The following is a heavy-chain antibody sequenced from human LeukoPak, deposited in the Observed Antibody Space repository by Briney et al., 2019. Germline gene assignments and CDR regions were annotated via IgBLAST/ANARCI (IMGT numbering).Heavy chain of an antibody. CDR3: AIDCVNGVCYVTDDPFEI. J-gene: IGHJ3*02. D-gene: IGHD2-8*01. V-gene: IGHV1-69*05. CDR1: VGSFIKQP. Sequence: SVTVSFKSSVGSFIKQPISWVRQPPGQGREWMGRIIPIFGTPEYAKNFQGTLTMTIDKSTSTTYMDLSSLRSDDTGVYYCAIDCVNGVCYVTDDPFEIWGQGTMVTVSS. CDR2: IIPIFGTP.